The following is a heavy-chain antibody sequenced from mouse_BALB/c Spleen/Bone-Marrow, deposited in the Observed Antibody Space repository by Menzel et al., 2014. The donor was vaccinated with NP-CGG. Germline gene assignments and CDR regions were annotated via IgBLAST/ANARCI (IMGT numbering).Heavy chain of an antibody. CDR3: ARRNYGSSFAWFAY. CDR1: GYSITSGYS. V-gene: IGHV3-1*02. CDR2: IHYSGST. J-gene: IGHJ3*01. Sequence: DVKLVESGPDLVRPSQSLSLTCTVTGYSITSGYSWLWIRQFPGNKLEWMGYIHYSGSTNYNPSLKSRISITRDTSKNQFFLQLNSVTTEDTATYYCARRNYGSSFAWFAYWGQGTLVTVSA. D-gene: IGHD1-1*01.